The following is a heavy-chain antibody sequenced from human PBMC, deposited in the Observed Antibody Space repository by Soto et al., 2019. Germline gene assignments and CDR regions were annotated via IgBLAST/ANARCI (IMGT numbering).Heavy chain of an antibody. V-gene: IGHV1-2*02. CDR1: GYTFTGYY. Sequence: GASVKVSCKASGYTFTGYYMHWVRQAPGQGLEWMGWINPNSGGTNYAQKFQGRVTMIRDTSISTAYMELSRLRSDDTAVYYCARVPTDYYGSGSRGYWGQGTLVTVSS. J-gene: IGHJ4*02. CDR3: ARVPTDYYGSGSRGY. D-gene: IGHD3-10*01. CDR2: INPNSGGT.